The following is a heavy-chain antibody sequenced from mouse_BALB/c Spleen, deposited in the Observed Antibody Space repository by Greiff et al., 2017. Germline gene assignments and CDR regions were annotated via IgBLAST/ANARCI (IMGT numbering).Heavy chain of an antibody. D-gene: IGHD1-1*01. V-gene: IGHV14-1*02. J-gene: IGHJ4*01. CDR1: GFNIKDYY. Sequence: EVKLEESGAELVRPGALVKLSCKASGFNIKDYYMHWVKQRPEQGLEWIGWIDPENGNTIYDPKFQGKASITADTSSNTAYLQLSSLTSEDTAVYYCAREYYGSSLRGAMDYWGQGTSVTVSS. CDR2: IDPENGNT. CDR3: AREYYGSSLRGAMDY.